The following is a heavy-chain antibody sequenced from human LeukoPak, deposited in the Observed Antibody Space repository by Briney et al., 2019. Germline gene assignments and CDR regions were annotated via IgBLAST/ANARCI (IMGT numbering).Heavy chain of an antibody. CDR2: MFYSGST. Sequence: PSETLSLTCTVSGGSISNYYRSWIRQPPGKGLEWVGYMFYSGSTKYNPSLKSRVTISVDTSRNQFSLKLGSVTAADTAVYYCARTVGYSYGERFDYWGQGTLVTVSS. J-gene: IGHJ4*02. D-gene: IGHD5-18*01. CDR3: ARTVGYSYGERFDY. V-gene: IGHV4-59*01. CDR1: GGSISNYY.